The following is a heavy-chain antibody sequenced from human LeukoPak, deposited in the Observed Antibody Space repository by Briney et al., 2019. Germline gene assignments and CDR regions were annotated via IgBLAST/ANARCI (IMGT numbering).Heavy chain of an antibody. CDR3: ARDSGDSSGYYFDAFDI. Sequence: PGGSLRLSCAASGFTFSSYSMNWVRQAPGKGLEWVSSISSSSSYIYYADVVKGRFTISSDNAKNSLYLQMNSLRAEDTAVYYCARDSGDSSGYYFDAFDIWGQGTMVTVSS. CDR1: GFTFSSYS. D-gene: IGHD3-22*01. J-gene: IGHJ3*02. V-gene: IGHV3-21*01. CDR2: ISSSSSYI.